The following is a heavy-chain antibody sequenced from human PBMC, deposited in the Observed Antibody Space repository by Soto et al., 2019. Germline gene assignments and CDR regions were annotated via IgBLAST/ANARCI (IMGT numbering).Heavy chain of an antibody. Sequence: ASVKVSCKASGYTFTSYGISWARQAPGQGLEWMGWISAYNGNTNYAQKLQGRVTMTTDTSTSTAYMELRSLRSDDTAVYYCARDRYDSSGSWFDPWGQGTLVTVSS. CDR2: ISAYNGNT. J-gene: IGHJ5*02. CDR1: GYTFTSYG. V-gene: IGHV1-18*01. CDR3: ARDRYDSSGSWFDP. D-gene: IGHD3-22*01.